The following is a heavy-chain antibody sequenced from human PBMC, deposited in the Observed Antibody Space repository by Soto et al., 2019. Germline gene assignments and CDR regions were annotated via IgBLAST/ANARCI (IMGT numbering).Heavy chain of an antibody. CDR3: ARSGRYYYDSSGYYYFDY. CDR2: IYYSGST. J-gene: IGHJ4*02. D-gene: IGHD3-22*01. CDR1: GGSISSGGYY. Sequence: SETLSLTCTVSGGSISSGGYYWSWIRQHPGKGLEWIGYIYYSGSTYYNPSLKSRVTISVDTSKNQFSLKLSSVTAADTAAYYCARSGRYYYDSSGYYYFDYWGQGTLVTVSS. V-gene: IGHV4-31*03.